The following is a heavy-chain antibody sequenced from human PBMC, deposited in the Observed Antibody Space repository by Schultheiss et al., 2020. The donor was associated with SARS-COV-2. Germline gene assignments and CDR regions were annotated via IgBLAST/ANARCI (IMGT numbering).Heavy chain of an antibody. CDR2: ISSSGSTI. V-gene: IGHV3-11*04. J-gene: IGHJ6*03. CDR1: GFTFSDYY. Sequence: GGSLRLSCAASGFTFSDYYMSWIRQAPGKGLEWVSYISSSGSTIYYADSVKGRFTISRDNAKNSLYLQMNSLRAEDTAVYYCARDGYCSGGTCYADLYYYYYMDVWGKGTTVTVSS. CDR3: ARDGYCSGGTCYADLYYYYYMDV. D-gene: IGHD2-15*01.